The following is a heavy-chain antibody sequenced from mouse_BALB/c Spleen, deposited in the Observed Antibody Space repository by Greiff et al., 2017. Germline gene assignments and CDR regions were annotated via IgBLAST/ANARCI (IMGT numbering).Heavy chain of an antibody. V-gene: IGHV14-1*02. CDR3: ARGYYGNCGFAY. Sequence: VQLQQSGAELVRPGALVKLSCKASGFNIKDYYMHWVKQRPEQGLEWIGWIDPENGNTKYDPKFQGKASITADTSSNPAYLQLSSLTSEDTAVYYCARGYYGNCGFAYWGQGTLVTVSA. CDR2: IDPENGNT. J-gene: IGHJ3*01. CDR1: GFNIKDYY. D-gene: IGHD2-1*01.